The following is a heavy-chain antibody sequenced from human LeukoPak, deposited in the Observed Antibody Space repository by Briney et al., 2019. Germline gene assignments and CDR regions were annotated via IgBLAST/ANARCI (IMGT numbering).Heavy chain of an antibody. D-gene: IGHD1-26*01. CDR2: INPSGGTT. CDR3: ARGGVGAWVDY. J-gene: IGHJ4*02. V-gene: IGHV1-46*01. Sequence: GASVKVSGKASGYTFATCYIHWVRQAPGQGLEWMGIINPSGGTTSYAQKFQGRVTMTRNTSISTAYMELSSLRSEDTAVYYCARGGVGAWVDYWGQGTLVTVSS. CDR1: GYTFATCY.